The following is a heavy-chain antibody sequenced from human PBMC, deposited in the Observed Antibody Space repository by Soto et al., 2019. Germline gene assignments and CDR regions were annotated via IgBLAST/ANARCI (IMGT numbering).Heavy chain of an antibody. D-gene: IGHD2-15*01. J-gene: IGHJ6*02. V-gene: IGHV3-15*01. CDR1: GFTFSNAW. CDR2: IKSKTDGGTT. CDR3: TTPTRYCSGGSCYSRRGYYYYDGMDV. Sequence: GGSLRLSCAASGFTFSNAWMSWVRQAPGKGLEWVGRIKSKTDGGTTDYAAPVKGRFTISRDDSKNTLYLQMNSLKTEDTAVYYCTTPTRYCSGGSCYSRRGYYYYDGMDVWGQGTTVTVSS.